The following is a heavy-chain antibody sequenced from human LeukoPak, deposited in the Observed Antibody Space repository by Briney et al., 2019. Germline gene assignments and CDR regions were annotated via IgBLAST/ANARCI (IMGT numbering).Heavy chain of an antibody. V-gene: IGHV4-59*01. CDR1: SGSISNYY. CDR2: IHYSGST. CDR3: ARDAVSLAAAGTSDY. J-gene: IGHJ4*02. D-gene: IGHD6-13*01. Sequence: SETLSLTCIVSSGSISNYYWSWIRQPPGKGLEWIGYIHYSGSTNYSPSLKSRVTMSVDTSKNQFSLKLSSVTAADTAVYYCARDAVSLAAAGTSDYWGQGSLVTVSS.